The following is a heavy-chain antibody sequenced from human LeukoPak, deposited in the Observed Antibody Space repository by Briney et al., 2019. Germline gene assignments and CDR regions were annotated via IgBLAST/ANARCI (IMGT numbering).Heavy chain of an antibody. V-gene: IGHV1-2*02. Sequence: GASVKVSCKASGYTFTGYYMHWVRQAPGQGLEWMGWINPNSGGTNYAQKFQGRVTMTRDTSISTAYMELSRLRSDDTAVYYCARTEVAAAGTRYFQHWGQGTLATVSS. D-gene: IGHD6-13*01. CDR3: ARTEVAAAGTRYFQH. CDR2: INPNSGGT. CDR1: GYTFTGYY. J-gene: IGHJ1*01.